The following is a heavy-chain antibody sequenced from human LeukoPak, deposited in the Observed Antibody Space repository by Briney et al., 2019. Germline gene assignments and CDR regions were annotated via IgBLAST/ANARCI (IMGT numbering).Heavy chain of an antibody. D-gene: IGHD6-25*01. CDR2: IYYSGST. CDR3: ARSQRLSHPIYYYYYMDV. V-gene: IGHV4-59*01. J-gene: IGHJ6*03. CDR1: GGSISSYY. Sequence: SETLSLTCTVSGGSISSYYWSWIRQPPGKGLGWIGYIYYSGSTNYNPSLKSRVTISVDTSKNQFSLKLSSVTAADTAVYYCARSQRLSHPIYYYYYMDVWGKGTTVTISS.